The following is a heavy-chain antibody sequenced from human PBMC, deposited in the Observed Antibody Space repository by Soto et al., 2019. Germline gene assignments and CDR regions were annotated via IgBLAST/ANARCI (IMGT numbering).Heavy chain of an antibody. CDR1: GYRFTSYW. Sequence: GESLKISCKGSGYRFTSYWIGWVRQMPGKGLEWMAIIYPGDSDTRYSPSFQGQVTISADKSISTAYLQWSSLKASDTAMYYCARLLYGDGYPDSVLDYWGQGTLVTVSS. CDR3: ARLLYGDGYPDSVLDY. J-gene: IGHJ4*02. V-gene: IGHV5-51*01. D-gene: IGHD5-12*01. CDR2: IYPGDSDT.